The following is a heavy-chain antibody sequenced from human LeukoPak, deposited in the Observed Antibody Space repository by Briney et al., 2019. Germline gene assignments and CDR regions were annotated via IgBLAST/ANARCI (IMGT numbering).Heavy chain of an antibody. CDR1: GFTFSSCE. V-gene: IGHV3-48*03. J-gene: IGHJ4*02. Sequence: GGSLRLSCAASGFTFSSCEMNWVRQAPGKGLEWVSYIYSSGGNIYYADSVKGRFTISRDNAKNSLYLQMNSLRVEDTAVYYCAREGADGYNVGFDYWGQGTLVTVSS. CDR3: AREGADGYNVGFDY. CDR2: IYSSGGNI. D-gene: IGHD5-24*01.